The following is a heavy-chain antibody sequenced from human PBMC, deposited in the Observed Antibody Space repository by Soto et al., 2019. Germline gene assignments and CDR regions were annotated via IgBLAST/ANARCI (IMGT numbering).Heavy chain of an antibody. Sequence: QVQLQESGPGLLKPSQTLSLTCNVSNGYINSGGFYWSWIRQHPGKGLEWIGYIFHSGSTLYNPSPHTRLSLPSDTSKNPLSLSLRAVPVADTAVSSCAGGGIAGHWFAPWGQGILVTFSS. CDR3: AGGGIAGHWFAP. CDR1: NGYINSGGFY. J-gene: IGHJ5*02. CDR2: IFHSGST. D-gene: IGHD6-13*01. V-gene: IGHV4-31*03.